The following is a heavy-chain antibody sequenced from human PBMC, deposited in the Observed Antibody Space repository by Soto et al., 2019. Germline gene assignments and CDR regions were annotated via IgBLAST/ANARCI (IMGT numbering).Heavy chain of an antibody. Sequence: PGGSLRLSCTTSGFTFREYGLSWFHQAPGKGLEWVAFIRSESYGGTAAYAASVRGRFTISRDDSNSVAYLELNSLKGDDTAVYFCTREHDVLTGYYNYYWGQGTLVTVSS. V-gene: IGHV3-49*03. CDR2: IRSESYGGTA. J-gene: IGHJ4*02. CDR3: TREHDVLTGYYNYY. CDR1: GFTFREYG. D-gene: IGHD3-9*01.